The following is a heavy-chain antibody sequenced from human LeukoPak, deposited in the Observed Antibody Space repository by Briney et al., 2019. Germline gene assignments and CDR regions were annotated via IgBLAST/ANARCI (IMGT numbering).Heavy chain of an antibody. Sequence: ASVKVSCKASGYTFTGYYMHWVRQAPGQGLEWMGWISAYNGNTNYAQKLQGRVTMTTDTSTSTAYMELRSLRSDDTAVYYCARVRDGYNDAYDLWGQGTMVTVSS. CDR2: ISAYNGNT. CDR3: ARVRDGYNDAYDL. D-gene: IGHD5-24*01. CDR1: GYTFTGYY. J-gene: IGHJ3*01. V-gene: IGHV1-18*04.